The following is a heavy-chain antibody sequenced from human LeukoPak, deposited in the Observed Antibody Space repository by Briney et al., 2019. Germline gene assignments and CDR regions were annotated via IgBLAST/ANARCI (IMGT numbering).Heavy chain of an antibody. J-gene: IGHJ4*02. D-gene: IGHD2-2*01. CDR2: ISSRSSTI. CDR1: GFTFSSYA. CDR3: ARALGYCSSASCYYFDN. Sequence: GGSLRLSCAASGFTFSSYAMNWVRQAPGKGLEWVSYISSRSSTIYYADSVKGRFTISRDNAKNSVYLQMNSLRAEDTAVYYCARALGYCSSASCYYFDNWGQGTLVTVSS. V-gene: IGHV3-48*01.